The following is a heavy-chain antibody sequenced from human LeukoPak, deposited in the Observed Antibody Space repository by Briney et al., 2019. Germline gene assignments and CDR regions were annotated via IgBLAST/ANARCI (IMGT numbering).Heavy chain of an antibody. J-gene: IGHJ6*02. D-gene: IGHD3/OR15-3a*01. CDR2: FDPEDGET. V-gene: IGHV1-24*01. Sequence: ASVKVSCKVSGYTLTELSMHWVRQAPGKGLEWMGGFDPEDGETIYAQKFQGRVTMTTDTSTSTAYMELRSLRSDDTAVYYCARDGDYVGKIWTAATENMDVWGQGTTVSVSS. CDR1: GYTLTELS. CDR3: ARDGDYVGKIWTAATENMDV.